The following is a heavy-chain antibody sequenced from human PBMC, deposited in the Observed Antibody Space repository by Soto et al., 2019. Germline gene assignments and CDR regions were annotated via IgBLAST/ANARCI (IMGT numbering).Heavy chain of an antibody. CDR2: IIPIFGTA. J-gene: IGHJ4*02. V-gene: IGHV1-69*01. Sequence: QVQLVQSGAEVKKPGSSVKVSCKASGGTFSNYAINWVRQAPGQGLEWMGGIIPIFGTANYAQKFQGRVTITADEHPSTAYLDLRSLRSEDTAVYYCARPVEMATISRSYLFYWGQGTLVTVSS. D-gene: IGHD5-12*01. CDR3: ARPVEMATISRSYLFY. CDR1: GGTFSNYA.